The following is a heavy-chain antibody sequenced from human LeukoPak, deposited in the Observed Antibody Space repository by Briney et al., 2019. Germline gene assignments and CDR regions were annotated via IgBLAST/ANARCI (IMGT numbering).Heavy chain of an antibody. CDR1: GFTFSSYA. D-gene: IGHD6-13*01. Sequence: GGSLRLSCAASGFTFSSYAMHWVRQAPGKGLEWVAVISYDGSNKYYADSVKGRFTISRDNSKNTLYVQVNTLRAEDTAVYYCAKVAGYSSSYRFDYWGQGILVTVSS. CDR2: ISYDGSNK. CDR3: AKVAGYSSSYRFDY. V-gene: IGHV3-30-3*01. J-gene: IGHJ4*02.